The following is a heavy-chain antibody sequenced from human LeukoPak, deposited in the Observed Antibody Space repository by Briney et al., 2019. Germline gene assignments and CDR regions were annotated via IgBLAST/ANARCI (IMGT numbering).Heavy chain of an antibody. V-gene: IGHV1-69*04. J-gene: IGHJ4*02. CDR3: ARDQRGSYYAPFDY. D-gene: IGHD1-26*01. CDR1: GGTFSSSA. Sequence: SVKVSCKASGGTFSSSAISWVRQAPGQGLEWMGRIIPILGIANYAQKFQGRVTITADKSTSTAYMELSSLRSEDTAVYYCARDQRGSYYAPFDYWGQGTLVTVSS. CDR2: IIPILGIA.